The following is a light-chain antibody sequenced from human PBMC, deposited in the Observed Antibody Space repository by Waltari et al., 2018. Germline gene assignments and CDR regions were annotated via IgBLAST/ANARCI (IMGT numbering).Light chain of an antibody. J-gene: IGKJ1*01. Sequence: EIVLTQSPATLSLSPGERATLSCRSSQSVSSYLAWYQQKPGQAPRLLIYDTSNRATGIPARFSGSGSGTDFTLTIGSLEPEEFAVYYCHHRSNWPPWTFGQGTKVEIK. V-gene: IGKV3-11*01. CDR3: HHRSNWPPWT. CDR1: QSVSSY. CDR2: DTS.